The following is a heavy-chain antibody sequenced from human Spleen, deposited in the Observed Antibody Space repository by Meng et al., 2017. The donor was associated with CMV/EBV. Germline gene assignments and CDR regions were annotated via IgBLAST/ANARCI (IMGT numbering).Heavy chain of an antibody. D-gene: IGHD3-22*01. Sequence: GSLRLSCAASGFIFSDHYMDWVRQAPGKGLEWIGSIYHSGYAYYNPSLMSRVTMSIDTSKSQFSLRVNSVTAADTALYYCARVRSAYSGYYLFDYWGQGTLVTVSS. V-gene: IGHV4-38-2*01. CDR2: IYHSGYA. J-gene: IGHJ4*02. CDR1: GFIFSDHY. CDR3: ARVRSAYSGYYLFDY.